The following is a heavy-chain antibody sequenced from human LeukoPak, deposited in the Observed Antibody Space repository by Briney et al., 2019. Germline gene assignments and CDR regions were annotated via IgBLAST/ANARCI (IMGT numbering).Heavy chain of an antibody. D-gene: IGHD5-24*01. Sequence: GSLRLSCAASGFTFSTYWMSWVRQAPGKGLEWVANIKPDESEKYYVDSVKGRFTISRDNAKNSLYLQMDSLRAEDTAVYYCAKDPRVGSRVATPCHWGQGTLVTVSS. V-gene: IGHV3-7*03. CDR2: IKPDESEK. CDR1: GFTFSTYW. J-gene: IGHJ4*02. CDR3: AKDPRVGSRVATPCH.